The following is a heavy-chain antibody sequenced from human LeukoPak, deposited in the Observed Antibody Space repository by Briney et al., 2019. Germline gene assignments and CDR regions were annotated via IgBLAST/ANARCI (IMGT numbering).Heavy chain of an antibody. CDR3: VKATGSQPRAGAFDF. D-gene: IGHD1-26*01. J-gene: IGHJ3*01. CDR1: GLTFDDHA. Sequence: PGRSLRLSCVSSGLTFDDHAMNWVRQVPGKGLEWVAGISWNSGRIGYADSVKGRFTISRDNTKNSLDLQMTGLRSEDTALYYCVKATGSQPRAGAFDFWDQGTSVTVSS. V-gene: IGHV3-9*01. CDR2: ISWNSGRI.